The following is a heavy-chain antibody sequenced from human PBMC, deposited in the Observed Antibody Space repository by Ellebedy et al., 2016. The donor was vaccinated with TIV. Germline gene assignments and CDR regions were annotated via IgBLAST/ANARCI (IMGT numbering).Heavy chain of an antibody. J-gene: IGHJ4*02. Sequence: PGGSLRLTCSASGFTFISFALHWVRQAPGKGLKHVSAINADGVTYFADSVKARFTISRDNSQNTLYLQMSSLTTEDTAVYYCVKDLSKTGSYIRPFDYWGQGTLVTVPS. D-gene: IGHD2-2*02. CDR1: GFTFISFA. CDR3: VKDLSKTGSYIRPFDY. CDR2: INADGVT. V-gene: IGHV3-64D*06.